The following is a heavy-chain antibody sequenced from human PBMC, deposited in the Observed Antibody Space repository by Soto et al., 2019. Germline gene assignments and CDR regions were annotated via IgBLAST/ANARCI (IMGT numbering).Heavy chain of an antibody. V-gene: IGHV3-23*01. D-gene: IGHD3-10*01. J-gene: IGHJ6*03. CDR2: ISGSGGST. Sequence: GGSLRLSCAASGFTFSSYAMSWVRQAPGKGLEWVSAISGSGGSTYYADSVKGRFTISRDNSKNTLYLQMNSLRAEDTAVYYCAKWSRPYGSGRTGNYYYYYYMDVWGKGTTVTVSS. CDR3: AKWSRPYGSGRTGNYYYYYYMDV. CDR1: GFTFSSYA.